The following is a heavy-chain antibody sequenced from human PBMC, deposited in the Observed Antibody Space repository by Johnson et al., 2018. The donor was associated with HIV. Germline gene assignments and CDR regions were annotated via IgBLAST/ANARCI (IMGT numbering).Heavy chain of an antibody. CDR1: KLTFSNYA. CDR3: ARLTWDQNRGWDGFDI. Sequence: VLLVESGGGLVQPGGSLRLSCAASKLTFSNYAMTWVRQAPGKGLEWVSVIYSGGSTYYADSMKGRFTISRDNSKNTLYLQMNSLRAEDTAVYYCARLTWDQNRGWDGFDIWGQGTMVTVSS. CDR2: IYSGGST. J-gene: IGHJ3*02. V-gene: IGHV3-66*02. D-gene: IGHD1-26*01.